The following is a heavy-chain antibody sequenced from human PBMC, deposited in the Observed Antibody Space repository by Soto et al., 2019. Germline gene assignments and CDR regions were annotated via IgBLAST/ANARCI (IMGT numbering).Heavy chain of an antibody. J-gene: IGHJ4*02. V-gene: IGHV4-59*08. Sequence: PSETLSLTCTVSGGSISNYSWSWIRQPPGKGLEWIGYISYSGSTNYNPSLKSRVTISVDTSKNQYSLKLSSVTAADTALYFCARHQWLPPFDYWGQGTLVTVS. CDR2: ISYSGST. CDR3: ARHQWLPPFDY. D-gene: IGHD6-19*01. CDR1: GGSISNYS.